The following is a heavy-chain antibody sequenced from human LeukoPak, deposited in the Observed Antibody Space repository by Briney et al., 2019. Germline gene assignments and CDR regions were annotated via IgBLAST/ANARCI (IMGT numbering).Heavy chain of an antibody. CDR1: GGTFSSYA. D-gene: IGHD3-9*01. J-gene: IGHJ4*02. Sequence: SVKVSCNASGGTFSSYAISWVRQAPGQGLEWMGRIIPIFGTANYAQKFQGRVTITTDESTSTAYMELSSLRSEDTAVYYCARDRGDYDILTGYYPGHYFDYWGQGTLVTVSS. CDR3: ARDRGDYDILTGYYPGHYFDY. V-gene: IGHV1-69*05. CDR2: IIPIFGTA.